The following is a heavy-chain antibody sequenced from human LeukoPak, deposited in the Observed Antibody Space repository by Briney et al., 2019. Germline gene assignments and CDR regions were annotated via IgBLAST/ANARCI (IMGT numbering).Heavy chain of an antibody. J-gene: IGHJ4*02. Sequence: SETLSLTCTVSGGSISSYYWSWIRQPPGKGLEWIGYIYYSGSTNYNPSLKSRVTISVDTSKNQFSLKLSSVTAADTAVYYCARESLELWGGDYFDYWGQGTLVTVSS. CDR1: GGSISSYY. CDR3: ARESLELWGGDYFDY. D-gene: IGHD2-21*01. CDR2: IYYSGST. V-gene: IGHV4-59*01.